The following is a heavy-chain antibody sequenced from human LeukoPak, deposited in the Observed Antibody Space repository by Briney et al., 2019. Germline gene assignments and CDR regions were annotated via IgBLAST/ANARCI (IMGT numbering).Heavy chain of an antibody. Sequence: SETLSLTCTVSGGSISSYYCSWTRQPPGKGLGLLGSIYYSGSTNYNPSLKSRVTISVDTSKNQFSLKLSSVTAADTAVYYCARHERGRDGYKLGYYYYGMDVWGQGTTVTVSS. CDR3: ARHERGRDGYKLGYYYYGMDV. CDR2: IYYSGST. D-gene: IGHD5-24*01. J-gene: IGHJ6*02. CDR1: GGSISSYY. V-gene: IGHV4-59*08.